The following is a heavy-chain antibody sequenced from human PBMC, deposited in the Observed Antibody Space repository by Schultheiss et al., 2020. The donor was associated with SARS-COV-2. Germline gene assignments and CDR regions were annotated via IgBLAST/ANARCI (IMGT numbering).Heavy chain of an antibody. Sequence: SGPTLVKPTQTLTLTCTFSGFSLSTSGVGVGWIRQPPGKALEWLALIYWNDDKRYSPSLKSRLTITKDTSKNQVVLTMTNMDPVYTATYYCAHRSYDSSGYLVDYWGQGTLVTVSS. CDR1: GFSLSTSGVG. D-gene: IGHD3-22*01. V-gene: IGHV2-5*01. J-gene: IGHJ4*02. CDR2: IYWNDDK. CDR3: AHRSYDSSGYLVDY.